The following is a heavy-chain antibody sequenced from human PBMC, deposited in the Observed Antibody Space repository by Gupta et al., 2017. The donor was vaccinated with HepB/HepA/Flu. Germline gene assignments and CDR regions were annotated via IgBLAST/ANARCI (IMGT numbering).Heavy chain of an antibody. Sequence: QVQLVESGGGVVRRGRSLRLPCAASGFTFSSYGMHWVRQAPGKGLEWVAVISYDGSNKYYADSVKGRFTISRDNSKNTLYLQMNSLRAEDTAVYYCAKSPHYDYVWGFDYWGQGTLVTVSS. CDR2: ISYDGSNK. V-gene: IGHV3-30*18. D-gene: IGHD3-16*01. CDR1: GFTFSSYG. CDR3: AKSPHYDYVWGFDY. J-gene: IGHJ4*02.